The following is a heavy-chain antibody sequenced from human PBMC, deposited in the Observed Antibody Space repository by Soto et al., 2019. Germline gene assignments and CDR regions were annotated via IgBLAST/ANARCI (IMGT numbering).Heavy chain of an antibody. CDR1: GFTFDDYA. CDR3: AKELRGVTMVRGVVKGISYYYMDV. V-gene: IGHV3-9*01. D-gene: IGHD3-10*01. Sequence: GGSLRLSCAASGFTFDDYAMHWVRQAPGKGLEWVSGISWNSGSIGYADSVKGRFTISRDNAKNSLYLQMNSLRAEDTALYYCAKELRGVTMVRGVVKGISYYYMDVWGKGTTVTVSS. CDR2: ISWNSGSI. J-gene: IGHJ6*03.